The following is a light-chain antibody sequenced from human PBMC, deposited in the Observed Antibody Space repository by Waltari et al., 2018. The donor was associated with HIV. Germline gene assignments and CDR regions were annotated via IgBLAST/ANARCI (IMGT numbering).Light chain of an antibody. CDR3: QQLNSYPAT. J-gene: IGKJ1*01. CDR1: QGISSY. Sequence: DIQLTQSPSFLSASVGDRVTITCRASQGISSYLAWYQQKPGKAPKLLIYAASTLQSGVPSRFSGSGSGTEFTLTINSLQPEDFATYYCQQLNSYPATFGQGTKVEIK. CDR2: AAS. V-gene: IGKV1-9*01.